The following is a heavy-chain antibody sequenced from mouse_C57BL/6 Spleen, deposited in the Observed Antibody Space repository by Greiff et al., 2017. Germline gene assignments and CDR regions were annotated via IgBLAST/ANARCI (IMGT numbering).Heavy chain of an antibody. CDR3: AREVRQLRLTWFAY. Sequence: VQLQQSGAELMKPGASVKLSCKATGYTFTGYWIEWVKQRPGHGLEWIGEILPGGGSTNSNEKFKGKATFTADTSSNTAYMQLSSLTTEDSAIYYCAREVRQLRLTWFAYWGQGTLVTVSA. CDR1: GYTFTGYW. J-gene: IGHJ3*01. V-gene: IGHV1-9*01. D-gene: IGHD3-2*02. CDR2: ILPGGGST.